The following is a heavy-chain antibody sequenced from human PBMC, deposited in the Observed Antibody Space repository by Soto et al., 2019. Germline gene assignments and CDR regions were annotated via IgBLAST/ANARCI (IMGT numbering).Heavy chain of an antibody. CDR3: ARETAVGTGSYHY. J-gene: IGHJ4*02. CDR2: INPSEGST. D-gene: IGHD1-26*01. Sequence: QVQLVQSGAEVKKPGASVKVSCQASGYTFTSQYLHWVRQAPGQGLEWLGIINPSEGSTTYAQKFQGRVTMTRGTSTNTLYMELGSLRSEDTAVYYCARETAVGTGSYHYWGQGTLVTVSS. V-gene: IGHV1-46*01. CDR1: GYTFTSQY.